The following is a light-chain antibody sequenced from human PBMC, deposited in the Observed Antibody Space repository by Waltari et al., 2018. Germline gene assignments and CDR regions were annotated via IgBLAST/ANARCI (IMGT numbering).Light chain of an antibody. CDR3: QSYDRSLSGWV. CDR1: NSNIGAGYD. J-gene: IGLJ3*02. Sequence: QSVLRQSPSVSGAPGQRLTISCTGSNSNIGAGYDVHWYQQFPGRVPKLLLFGNSNRPSGVPDGFSGSKSGTSASLAIAGLQLEDEADYYCQSYDRSLSGWVFGGGTKLTVL. CDR2: GNS. V-gene: IGLV1-40*01.